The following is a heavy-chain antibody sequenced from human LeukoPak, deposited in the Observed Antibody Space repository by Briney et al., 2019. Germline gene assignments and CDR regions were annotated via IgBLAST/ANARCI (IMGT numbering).Heavy chain of an antibody. D-gene: IGHD1-26*01. J-gene: IGHJ4*02. CDR1: GGSISSGTYY. CDR2: ISTSGGT. Sequence: PSQTLSLTCTVSGGSISSGTYYWRWIRQPAGKGLEWIGRISTSGGTDYNPSLKSRVTISVDMSKNQFSLKLSSVTAADTAVYYCVRGVGGEYFYFDRWGQGALVTVSA. CDR3: VRGVGGEYFYFDR. V-gene: IGHV4-61*02.